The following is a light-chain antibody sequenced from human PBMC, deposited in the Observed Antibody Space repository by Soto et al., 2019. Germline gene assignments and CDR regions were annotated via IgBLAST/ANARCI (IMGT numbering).Light chain of an antibody. CDR3: QQYGRSSWT. J-gene: IGKJ1*01. CDR1: QSVSSSY. CDR2: GAS. Sequence: EIVLTQSPGTLSLSPGERATLSCRASQSVSSSYLAWYQQKSGQAPRLLIYGASNRATGIPDRFSGSGSGTDFKLTISILDPEDFAGYYCQQYGRSSWTFGQGTKVEIK. V-gene: IGKV3-20*01.